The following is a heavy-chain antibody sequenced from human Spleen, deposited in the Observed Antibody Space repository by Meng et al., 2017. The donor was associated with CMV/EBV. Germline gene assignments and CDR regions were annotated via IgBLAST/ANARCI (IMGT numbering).Heavy chain of an antibody. D-gene: IGHD3-16*01. CDR2: TYYRSKWYN. Sequence: VSSNSAAWNWIRQSPSRGLEWLGRTYYRSKWYNDYAVSVKSRITINPDTSKNQFSLQLNSVTPEDTAVYYCARDGGDTVSYNWFDPWGQGTLVTVSS. CDR1: VSSNSAA. J-gene: IGHJ5*02. V-gene: IGHV6-1*01. CDR3: ARDGGDTVSYNWFDP.